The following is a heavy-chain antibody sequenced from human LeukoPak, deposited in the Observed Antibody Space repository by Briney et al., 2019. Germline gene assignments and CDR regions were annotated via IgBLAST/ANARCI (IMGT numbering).Heavy chain of an antibody. V-gene: IGHV3-66*01. CDR3: ARENYDFWSGYLFGLDY. D-gene: IGHD3-3*01. Sequence: PGGSLRLSCAASGFTVSSNYMSWVRQAPGKGLEWVSGIYTGGDTYYADSVKDRFTISRDNSKNTLYLQMNSLRAEDTAVYYCARENYDFWSGYLFGLDYWGQGTLVTVSS. CDR1: GFTVSSNY. J-gene: IGHJ4*02. CDR2: IYTGGDT.